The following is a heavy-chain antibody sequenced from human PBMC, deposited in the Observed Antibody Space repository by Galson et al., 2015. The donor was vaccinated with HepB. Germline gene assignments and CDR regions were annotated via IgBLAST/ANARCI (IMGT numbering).Heavy chain of an antibody. D-gene: IGHD3-22*01. CDR3: ARDRVHYYDSSGYYGDASDI. J-gene: IGHJ3*02. CDR2: IWYDGSNK. V-gene: IGHV3-33*08. CDR1: GFTLSNAW. Sequence: SLRLSCAASGFTLSNAWMNWVRQAPGKGLEWVAVIWYDGSNKYYADSVKGRFTISRDNSKNTLYLQMNSLRAEDTAVYYCARDRVHYYDSSGYYGDASDIWGQGTMVTVSS.